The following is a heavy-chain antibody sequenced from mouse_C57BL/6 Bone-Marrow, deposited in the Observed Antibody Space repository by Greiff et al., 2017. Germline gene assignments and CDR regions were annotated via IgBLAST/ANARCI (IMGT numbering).Heavy chain of an antibody. CDR3: ARSVLYGNYPMDY. Sequence: VQLQQPGAELVKPGASVKLSCKASGYTFTSYWMHWVKQRPGRGLGWIGRIDPNSGGTKYNEKFKSKATLTVDKPSSTAYMQLSSLTSEDSAVYYCARSVLYGNYPMDYWGQGTSVTVSS. D-gene: IGHD2-1*01. V-gene: IGHV1-72*01. CDR2: IDPNSGGT. CDR1: GYTFTSYW. J-gene: IGHJ4*01.